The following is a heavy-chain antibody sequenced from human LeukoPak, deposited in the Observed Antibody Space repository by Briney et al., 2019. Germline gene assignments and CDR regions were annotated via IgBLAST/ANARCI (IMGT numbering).Heavy chain of an antibody. Sequence: GGPLRLSCAASGFTFSDYYVSWIRQAPGKGLEWVSYISSSGSTIYYADSVKGRFTISRDNAKNSLYLQMNSLRAEDTAVYYCARGQWFGELNPSGWFDPWGQGTLVTVSS. CDR3: ARGQWFGELNPSGWFDP. J-gene: IGHJ5*02. CDR2: ISSSGSTI. V-gene: IGHV3-11*01. CDR1: GFTFSDYY. D-gene: IGHD3-10*01.